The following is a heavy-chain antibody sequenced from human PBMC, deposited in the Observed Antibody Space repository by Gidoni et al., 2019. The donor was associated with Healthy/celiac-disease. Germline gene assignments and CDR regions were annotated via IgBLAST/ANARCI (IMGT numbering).Heavy chain of an antibody. Sequence: EVQLVESGGGLVQPGRSLRLSCTACGFTFGTYALRWVRQGSGKGMEWVSGISWNSGSIGYADSVKGRFTISRDNAKNSLYLQMNSLRAEDTALYYCAKAAPYYYGSGSYYRPLDYWGQGTLVTVSS. V-gene: IGHV3-9*01. J-gene: IGHJ4*02. CDR1: GFTFGTYA. CDR2: ISWNSGSI. CDR3: AKAAPYYYGSGSYYRPLDY. D-gene: IGHD3-10*01.